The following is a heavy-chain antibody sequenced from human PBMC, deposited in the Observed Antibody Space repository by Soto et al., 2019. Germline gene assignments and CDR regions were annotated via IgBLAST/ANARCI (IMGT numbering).Heavy chain of an antibody. J-gene: IGHJ5*02. Sequence: PGGSLRLSCAASGFTFSTYAMTWVRQAPGKGLEWVSAISGTGGAIYYADSVKGRFTISRDNSKNTLYLQMNSLRAEDTAVYFCAKYMTMARSANWFDPWGQGTLVTVSS. V-gene: IGHV3-23*01. CDR3: AKYMTMARSANWFDP. CDR2: ISGTGGAI. D-gene: IGHD3-10*01. CDR1: GFTFSTYA.